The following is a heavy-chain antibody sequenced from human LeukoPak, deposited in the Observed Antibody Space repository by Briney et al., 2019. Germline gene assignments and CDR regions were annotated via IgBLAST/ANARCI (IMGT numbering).Heavy chain of an antibody. J-gene: IGHJ4*02. Sequence: SETLSLTCTVSGGSISSVNYYWGWIRQPPGKGLEWIGSIYYSGTTYYNPSLKSRVTISVDTSKNQFSLKLSSVTAADTALYYCAKHYMGSSYNHGLDCWGQGTLVTVSS. V-gene: IGHV4-39*01. D-gene: IGHD3-10*01. CDR3: AKHYMGSSYNHGLDC. CDR2: IYYSGTT. CDR1: GGSISSVNYY.